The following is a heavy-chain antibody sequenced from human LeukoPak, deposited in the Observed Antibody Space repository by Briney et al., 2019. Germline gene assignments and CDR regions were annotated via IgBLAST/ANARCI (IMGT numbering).Heavy chain of an antibody. V-gene: IGHV4-34*01. CDR1: GGSFSGYY. Sequence: SETLSLTCAVYGGSFSGYYWSWIRQPPGKGLEWIGEINHSGSTNYNPSLKSRVTISVDTSKNQFSLKLSSVTAADTAVYYCARGKPQRPYCGSGSVFDYWGQGTLVTVSS. CDR2: INHSGST. D-gene: IGHD3-10*01. CDR3: ARGKPQRPYCGSGSVFDY. J-gene: IGHJ4*02.